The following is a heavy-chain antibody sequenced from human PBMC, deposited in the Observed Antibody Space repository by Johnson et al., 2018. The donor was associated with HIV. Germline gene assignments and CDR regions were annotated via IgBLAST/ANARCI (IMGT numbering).Heavy chain of an antibody. CDR1: GFTFSSYG. CDR2: IWYDGSNK. V-gene: IGHV3-33*06. J-gene: IGHJ3*02. CDR3: AKSNSLGGAGYQPHDAFDI. Sequence: QVQLVESGGGVVQPGRSLRLSCAASGFTFSSYGMHWVRQAPGKGLEWVAVIWYDGSNKYYADSVKGRFTISRDNSKNTLYLQMNSLRAEDTALYYCAKSNSLGGAGYQPHDAFDIWGQGTMVTVSS. D-gene: IGHD3-9*01.